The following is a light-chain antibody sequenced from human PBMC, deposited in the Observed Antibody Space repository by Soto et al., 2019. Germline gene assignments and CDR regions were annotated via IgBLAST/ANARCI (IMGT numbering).Light chain of an antibody. CDR3: LQDYNCPIP. CDR2: AAS. Sequence: MTQSPSTLSGSVGERATITCRASQGIRNDLGWYQHKPGQAPRLVIYAASSIETGVPSRFSGSGSGTELTPTISSLLPADVATYYCLQDYNCPIPFGQGTKVDIK. J-gene: IGKJ1*01. CDR1: QGIRND. V-gene: IGKV1-6*01.